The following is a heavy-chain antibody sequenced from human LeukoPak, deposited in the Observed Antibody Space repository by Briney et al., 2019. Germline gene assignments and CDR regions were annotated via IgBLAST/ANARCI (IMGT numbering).Heavy chain of an antibody. D-gene: IGHD3-3*01. CDR2: VYYSGST. Sequence: PSETLSLTCTVSGDSINSYYWSWIRQPPGKGLEWIGYVYYSGSTTYNPSLKSRVTISIDTSKNQFSLKLSSVTAADTAVYYCARGVGFWSGYHPGKYYFDYWGQGTLVTVSS. CDR1: GDSINSYY. CDR3: ARGVGFWSGYHPGKYYFDY. J-gene: IGHJ4*02. V-gene: IGHV4-59*01.